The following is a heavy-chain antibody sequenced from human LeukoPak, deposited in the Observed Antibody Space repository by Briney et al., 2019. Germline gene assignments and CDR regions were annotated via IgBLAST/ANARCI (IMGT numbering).Heavy chain of an antibody. CDR3: AKDVVDYSDSSGYYYFDY. J-gene: IGHJ4*02. D-gene: IGHD3-22*01. CDR2: LSGSGGNT. V-gene: IGHV3-23*01. CDR1: GFTFSSYA. Sequence: GGSLRLSRAASGFTFSSYAMSWVRQAPGKGLEWVSALSGSGGNTYYADSVKGRFTISRDNSKNTLYLQMNSLRAEDTAIYYCAKDVVDYSDSSGYYYFDYWGQGTLVTVSS.